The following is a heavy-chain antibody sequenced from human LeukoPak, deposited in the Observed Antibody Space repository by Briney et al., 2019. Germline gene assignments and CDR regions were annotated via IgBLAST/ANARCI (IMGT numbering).Heavy chain of an antibody. CDR2: INHSGST. CDR1: GGSFSGYY. D-gene: IGHD3-9*01. Sequence: SETLSLTCAVYGGSFSGYYWSWIRQPPGKGLEWIGEINHSGSTNYNPSLKSRVTISVDTSKNQFSLKLSSVTAADTAVYYCARGLRYFDWLLPQAHSFDYWGQGTLVTVSS. J-gene: IGHJ4*02. CDR3: ARGLRYFDWLLPQAHSFDY. V-gene: IGHV4-34*01.